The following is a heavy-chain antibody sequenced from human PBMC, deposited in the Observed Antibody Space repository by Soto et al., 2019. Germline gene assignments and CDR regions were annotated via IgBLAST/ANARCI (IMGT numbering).Heavy chain of an antibody. D-gene: IGHD3-9*01. Sequence: GGSLRLSCAASGFTFGASALQWVRQAPGKGLEWVSAINEGPGDTFYEYSVKGRFTISRDDSKDTLYLQMNSLRAEDTAIYYCAKTHYDILDYWGQGTLVTVSS. V-gene: IGHV3-23*01. J-gene: IGHJ4*02. CDR1: GFTFGASA. CDR2: INEGPGDT. CDR3: AKTHYDILDY.